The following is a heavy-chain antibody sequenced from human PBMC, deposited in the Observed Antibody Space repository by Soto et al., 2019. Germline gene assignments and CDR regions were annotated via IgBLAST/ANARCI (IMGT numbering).Heavy chain of an antibody. CDR2: VGGSDTDK. D-gene: IGHD2-8*01. Sequence: EVQLLESGGGVVQPGGSLRLSCAASGFTFSAYAMSWVRQAPGKGLQWVAGVGGSDTDKHYADSVRGRFTVSRDNSKNTLYLQLNSRGVDDAAVYYCAKDATAVNGVWDPFDMWGQGTEVTVSA. CDR3: AKDATAVNGVWDPFDM. V-gene: IGHV3-23*01. J-gene: IGHJ3*02. CDR1: GFTFSAYA.